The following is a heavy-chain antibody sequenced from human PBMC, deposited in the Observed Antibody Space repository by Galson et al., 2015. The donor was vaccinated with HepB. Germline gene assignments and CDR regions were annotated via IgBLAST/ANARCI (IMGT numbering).Heavy chain of an antibody. CDR2: ISANSGNT. J-gene: IGHJ4*02. CDR1: GYTFTTNG. CDR3: ARDRYYRFDY. Sequence: SVKVSCKASGYTFTTNGISWVRQAPGQGLEWIGWISANSGNTKYAQYLKGGVTLTRDKSKSTAYLEMRSLRSDDTAAYYCARDRYYRFDYRGQGTLVTVS. V-gene: IGHV1-18*04. D-gene: IGHD2-8*01.